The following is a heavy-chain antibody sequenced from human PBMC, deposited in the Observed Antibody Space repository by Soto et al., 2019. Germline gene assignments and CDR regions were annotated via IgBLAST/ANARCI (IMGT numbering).Heavy chain of an antibody. CDR1: GFTFSSYS. D-gene: IGHD2-2*01. CDR2: ISSSSSYI. J-gene: IGHJ4*02. V-gene: IGHV3-21*01. CDR3: ARVLHCSSTSCSPSAYDY. Sequence: EVQLVESGGGLVKPGGSLRLSCAASGFTFSSYSMNWVRQAPGKGLEWVSSISSSSSYIYYADSVKGRFTISRDNAKNSLYLQMNSLRAEDTAVYYCARVLHCSSTSCSPSAYDYWGQGTLVTVSS.